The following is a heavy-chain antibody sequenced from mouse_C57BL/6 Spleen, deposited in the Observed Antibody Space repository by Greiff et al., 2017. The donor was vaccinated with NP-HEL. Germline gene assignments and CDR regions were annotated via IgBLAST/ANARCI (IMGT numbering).Heavy chain of an antibody. CDR2: IDPNNGGT. CDR3: AWGSYSNYGY. J-gene: IGHJ2*01. V-gene: IGHV1-22*01. Sequence: EVQLQQSGPELVKPGASVKMSCKASGYTFTDYNMHWVKQSHGKSLEWIGYIDPNNGGTSYNQKFKGKATLTVNKSSSTAYMELRSLTSEDSAVYYCAWGSYSNYGYWGQGTTLTVSS. D-gene: IGHD2-5*01. CDR1: GYTFTDYN.